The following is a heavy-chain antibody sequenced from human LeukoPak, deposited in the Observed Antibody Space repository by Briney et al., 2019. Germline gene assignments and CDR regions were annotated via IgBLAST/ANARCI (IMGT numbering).Heavy chain of an antibody. J-gene: IGHJ4*02. Sequence: PGGSLRLSCAAYGLTVSSEYLAWVRQAPGKGLEWVSVIYGAGATYYADSVQGRLTISRDTYSNALYLQMNSLRVEDTAVYHCARLLPASRHYFDYWGQGTLVTVSS. CDR3: ARLLPASRHYFDY. CDR2: IYGAGAT. CDR1: GLTVSSEY. D-gene: IGHD2-15*01. V-gene: IGHV3-53*01.